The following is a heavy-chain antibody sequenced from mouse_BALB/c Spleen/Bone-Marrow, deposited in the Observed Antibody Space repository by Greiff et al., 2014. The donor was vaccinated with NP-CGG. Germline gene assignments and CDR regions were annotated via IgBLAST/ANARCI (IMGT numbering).Heavy chain of an antibody. V-gene: IGHV1S33*01. CDR1: GYTFTSYD. D-gene: IGHD2-12*01. J-gene: IGHJ2*01. Sequence: LVESGPELVKPGALVKISCKASGYTFTSYDINWVKQRPGQGLEWIGWIYAGDGSTKYNEKFKDKATLTADRSSSTAYMQLSSLTTKKSAVDFCACSDDSYAYSFDSWGQGTTLTVSS. CDR2: IYAGDGST. CDR3: ACSDDSYAYSFDS.